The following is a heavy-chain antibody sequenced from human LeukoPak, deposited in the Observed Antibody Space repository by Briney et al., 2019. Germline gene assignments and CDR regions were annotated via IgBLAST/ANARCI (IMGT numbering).Heavy chain of an antibody. J-gene: IGHJ4*02. CDR1: GFTFSSYA. CDR2: ISYDGSNK. D-gene: IGHD3-16*01. CDR3: ASGVWGELNFDY. V-gene: IGHV3-30-3*01. Sequence: PGGSLRLSCAASGFTFSSYAMHWVRQAPGKGLEWVAVISYDGSNKYYADSVKGRFTISRDNSKNTLYLQMNSLRAEDTAVYYCASGVWGELNFDYWGQGTLVTVSS.